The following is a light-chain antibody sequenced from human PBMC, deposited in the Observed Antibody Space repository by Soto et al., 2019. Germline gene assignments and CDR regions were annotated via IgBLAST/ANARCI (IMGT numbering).Light chain of an antibody. CDR1: QSLSSSW. V-gene: IGKV3-20*01. CDR2: GAS. Sequence: EIVFTLSPGTLSLSPGERATLSCRASQSLSSSWLAWYQQKPGQAPRLLIYGASSRATGIPDRFSGSGSGTDFTLTISRLEPEDFAVYYCQQYHSSVWTFGQGTKVDIK. CDR3: QQYHSSVWT. J-gene: IGKJ1*01.